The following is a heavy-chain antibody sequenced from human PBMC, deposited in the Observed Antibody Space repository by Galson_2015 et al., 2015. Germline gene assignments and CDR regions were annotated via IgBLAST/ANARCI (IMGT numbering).Heavy chain of an antibody. Sequence: SLRLSCAASGFTFSSYWMSWVRQAPGKGLEWVAHINQDGSVKYYVDSMKGRFTISRDNAKNSLYLQMNSLRVEDTAVYHCARIGYTSNSYVYWCQQALVTVSS. D-gene: IGHD5-12*01. CDR2: INQDGSVK. V-gene: IGHV3-7*01. CDR3: ARIGYTSNSYVY. CDR1: GFTFSSYW. J-gene: IGHJ4*02.